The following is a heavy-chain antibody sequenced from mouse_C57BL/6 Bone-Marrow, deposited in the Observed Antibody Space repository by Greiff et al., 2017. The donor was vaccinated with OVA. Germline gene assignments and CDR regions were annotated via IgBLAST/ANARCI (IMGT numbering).Heavy chain of an antibody. V-gene: IGHV2-6-1*01. D-gene: IGHD2-4*01. J-gene: IGHJ3*01. CDR2: IWSDGST. CDR1: GFSLTSYG. CDR3: ARHGRDYDGFAY. Sequence: VKLMESGPGLVAPSQSLSITCTVSGFSLTSYGVHWVRQPPGKGLEWLVVIWSDGSTTYNSALKSRLSISKDNSKSQVVLKMNSLQTDDTAMYDCARHGRDYDGFAYWGQGTLVTVSA.